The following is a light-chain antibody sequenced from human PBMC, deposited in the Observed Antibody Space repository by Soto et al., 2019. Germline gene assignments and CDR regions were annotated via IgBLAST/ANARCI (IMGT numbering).Light chain of an antibody. Sequence: DIVLTQSPGTLSLSPGERATLSCRASQSVSSSYLAWYQQKPGQAPRLLIYGASSRATGIPDRFSGSGSGTAFTLTISRLEPEDFAVYYCQQYGSSPLLTFGGGTKVEIK. CDR2: GAS. CDR1: QSVSSSY. V-gene: IGKV3-20*01. CDR3: QQYGSSPLLT. J-gene: IGKJ4*01.